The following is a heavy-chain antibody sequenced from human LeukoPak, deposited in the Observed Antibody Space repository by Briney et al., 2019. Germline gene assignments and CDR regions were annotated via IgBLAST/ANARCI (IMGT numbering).Heavy chain of an antibody. CDR2: IQYDGSNE. V-gene: IGHV3-30*02. J-gene: IGHJ5*02. D-gene: IGHD6-19*01. CDR3: AKDLSYSSGWYRGLYNWFDP. CDR1: RFTFSSYG. Sequence: QPGGSLRLSCAASRFTFSSYGMHWVRQAPGKGLEWVAYIQYDGSNEQYADSVKGRFSISRDSSKNTLYLQMNSLRAEDTAVYYCAKDLSYSSGWYRGLYNWFDPWGQGTLVTVSS.